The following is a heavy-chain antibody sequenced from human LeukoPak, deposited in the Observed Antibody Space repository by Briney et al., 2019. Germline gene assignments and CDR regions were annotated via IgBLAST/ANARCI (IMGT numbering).Heavy chain of an antibody. V-gene: IGHV3-11*01. CDR2: ISSSGSTI. D-gene: IGHD3-22*01. Sequence: GGSLRLSCAASGFTFNDYYMSWLRQAPGKGLEWVSYISSSGSTIYYADSVKGRFTISRDNAKNSLYLQMNSLRAEDTAVYYCARDLSPYYYDSSGIDAFDIWGQGTMVTVSS. J-gene: IGHJ3*02. CDR1: GFTFNDYY. CDR3: ARDLSPYYYDSSGIDAFDI.